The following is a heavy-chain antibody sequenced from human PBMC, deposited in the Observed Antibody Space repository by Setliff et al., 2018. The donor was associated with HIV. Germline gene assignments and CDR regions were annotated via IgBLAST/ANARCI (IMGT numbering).Heavy chain of an antibody. J-gene: IGHJ6*03. V-gene: IGHV1-69*13. CDR1: GGTFRSHE. CDR3: ARVRTMAVAGTQYYYMDV. CDR2: IVPILNTG. D-gene: IGHD6-19*01. Sequence: ASVKVSCKASGGTFRSHEISWVRQAPGQGLEWMGGIVPILNTGNYAPKFQGRVTITADESTTTAYMELSSLRSEDTAVYYCARVRTMAVAGTQYYYMDVWGKGTTVTVS.